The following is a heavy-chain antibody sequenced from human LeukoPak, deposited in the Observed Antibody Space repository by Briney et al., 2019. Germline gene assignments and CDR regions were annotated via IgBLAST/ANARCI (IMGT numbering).Heavy chain of an antibody. J-gene: IGHJ6*02. Sequence: SETLSLTCTVSGGSISSYYWSWIRQPAGKGLEWIGRIYTSGGTNYNPSLKSRVTMSVDTSKNQFSLKLSPVTAADTAVYYRARDEQQLVPRGMDVWGQGTTVTVSS. CDR3: ARDEQQLVPRGMDV. D-gene: IGHD6-13*01. V-gene: IGHV4-4*07. CDR2: IYTSGGT. CDR1: GGSISSYY.